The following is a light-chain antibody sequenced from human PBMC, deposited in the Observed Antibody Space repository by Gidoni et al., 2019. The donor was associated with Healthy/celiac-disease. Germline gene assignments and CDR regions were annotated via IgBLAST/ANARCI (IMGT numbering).Light chain of an antibody. V-gene: IGKV4-1*01. Sequence: DIVMTQSPDSLAVSLGERATINCKSSQSVLYSSNNKNYFAWYQQKPGQPPKLLIYWASTRESGVPDRFSGSGSGTDFTITISSMQDEDVAVYYCQQYYSTPPTFGQGTKVEIK. CDR2: WAS. CDR3: QQYYSTPPT. J-gene: IGKJ1*01. CDR1: QSVLYSSNNKNY.